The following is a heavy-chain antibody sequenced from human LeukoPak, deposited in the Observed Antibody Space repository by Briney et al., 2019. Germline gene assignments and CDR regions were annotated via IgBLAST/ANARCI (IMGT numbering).Heavy chain of an antibody. J-gene: IGHJ6*03. CDR3: TRGSRYSYGYRPPFYYYMDV. CDR2: ISSIGRTI. D-gene: IGHD5-18*01. Sequence: PGGSLRLSCAPSGITFSNYSMNWVRQAPGKGLEWVSYISSIGRTIYYADSVKGRFTISRDNAKDSLYLQMNSLRAEDTAVYYCTRGSRYSYGYRPPFYYYMDVWGKGTTVTVSS. CDR1: GITFSNYS. V-gene: IGHV3-48*01.